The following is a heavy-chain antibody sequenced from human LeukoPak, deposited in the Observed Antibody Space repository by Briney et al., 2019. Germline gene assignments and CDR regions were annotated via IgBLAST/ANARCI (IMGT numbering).Heavy chain of an antibody. D-gene: IGHD5/OR15-5a*01. CDR1: GCALSSYG. CDR2: ISYDGSNK. J-gene: IGHJ4*02. CDR3: AKGVPPDY. Sequence: GGSLRLSCAASGCALSSYGMHWVRQAPGKGLEWVAVISYDGSNKYYADSVKGRFTISRDNSKNTLYLQMNSLRAEDTAVYYCAKGVPPDYWGQGTLVTVSS. V-gene: IGHV3-30*18.